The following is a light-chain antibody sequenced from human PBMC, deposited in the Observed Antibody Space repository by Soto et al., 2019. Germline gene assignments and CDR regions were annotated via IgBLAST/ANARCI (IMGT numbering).Light chain of an antibody. V-gene: IGKV1-27*01. Sequence: DIQMTQSPSALSASVGDRVTITCRASQGISNSLAWYQQKPGNVPKLLIYAASTLQSGVPSRFSGSGSGTDFTLTISSLQPEDVATYYCQKYNSAPWTFGQGTKVEIK. CDR1: QGISNS. CDR3: QKYNSAPWT. CDR2: AAS. J-gene: IGKJ1*01.